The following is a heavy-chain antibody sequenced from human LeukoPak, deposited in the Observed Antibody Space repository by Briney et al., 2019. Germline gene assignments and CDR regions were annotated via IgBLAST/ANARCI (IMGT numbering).Heavy chain of an antibody. CDR1: GYTFTDYY. J-gene: IGHJ3*02. CDR2: INPNSGDT. CDR3: ARERGGWGRSGAFDI. V-gene: IGHV1-2*02. Sequence: GASVKISCKASGYTFTDYYMHWVRQAPGQGLEWMGWINPNSGDTKYIQKFQGRVTMTRDTSISTAYMELSSLRSEDTAVYYCARERGGWGRSGAFDIWGQGTMVTVSS. D-gene: IGHD6-19*01.